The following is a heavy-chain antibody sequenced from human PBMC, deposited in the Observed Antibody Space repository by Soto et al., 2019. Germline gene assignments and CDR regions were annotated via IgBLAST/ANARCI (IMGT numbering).Heavy chain of an antibody. D-gene: IGHD1-26*01. V-gene: IGHV3-23*01. J-gene: IGHJ4*02. Sequence: TGGSLRLSCAASGFTFSNYAMAWVRQAPGKGLEWVSAITGSGGSTYLAGSVKGRFTISRDNSKNTLYLQMNSLRAEDTAVYYCAKAHSGSYWYYFDYWGQGTLVTVSS. CDR1: GFTFSNYA. CDR3: AKAHSGSYWYYFDY. CDR2: ITGSGGST.